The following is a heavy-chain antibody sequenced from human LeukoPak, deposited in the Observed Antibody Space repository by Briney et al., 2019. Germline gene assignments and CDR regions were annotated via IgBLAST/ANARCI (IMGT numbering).Heavy chain of an antibody. CDR3: ARDVSFVGGSSIFDY. CDR1: GYTFTSYG. CDR2: ISAYNGNT. V-gene: IGHV1-18*01. Sequence: ASVKVSCKASGYTFTSYGLSWVRQAPGQGLEWMGWISAYNGNTNYAQKLQGRVTMTTDTSTSTAYMELRSLRSDDTAVYYCARDVSFVGGSSIFDYWGQGTLVTVSS. D-gene: IGHD1-26*01. J-gene: IGHJ4*02.